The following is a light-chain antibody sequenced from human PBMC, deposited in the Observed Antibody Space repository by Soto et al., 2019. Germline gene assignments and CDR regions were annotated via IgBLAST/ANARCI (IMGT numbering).Light chain of an antibody. CDR3: QQSYSTPPVT. CDR1: QSISSY. Sequence: DIQMTQSPSSLSASVGDIVTITCRASQSISSYLNWYQQKPGKAPKLLIYAASSLQSGVPSRFRGSGSGKDFTLTISSLKPEDFATYYCQQSYSTPPVTFGPGTKVDIK. CDR2: AAS. J-gene: IGKJ3*01. V-gene: IGKV1-39*01.